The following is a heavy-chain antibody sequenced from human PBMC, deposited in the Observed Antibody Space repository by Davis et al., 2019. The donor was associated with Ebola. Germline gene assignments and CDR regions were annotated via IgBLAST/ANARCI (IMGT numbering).Heavy chain of an antibody. J-gene: IGHJ5*02. D-gene: IGHD1-1*01. CDR3: TRQPVGTGTTDR. Sequence: GGSLSLSCAASGFTFTDSPIHCVRQAPGNLQEWARRVRERAKGYVTGYAESVRGRFIVSRDDSKNMAYLQMNSRKAEDTAVYFCTRQPVGTGTTDRWGQGTLVTVSS. CDR2: VRERAKGYVT. CDR1: GFTFTDSP. V-gene: IGHV3-73*01.